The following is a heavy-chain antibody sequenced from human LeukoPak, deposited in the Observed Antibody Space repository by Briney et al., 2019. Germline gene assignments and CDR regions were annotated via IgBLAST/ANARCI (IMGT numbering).Heavy chain of an antibody. CDR2: IYNSESI. CDR3: ARDRSSSYTRDWFDP. J-gene: IGHJ5*02. D-gene: IGHD6-13*01. CDR1: GGSINGYY. Sequence: SETLSLTCTVSGGSINGYYWSWIRQPAGKGLEWIGRIYNSESINYNPSLKSRVTMSIDASKSQFSLKLNSVTAADTAVYYCARDRSSSYTRDWFDPWGQGALVTVSS. V-gene: IGHV4-4*07.